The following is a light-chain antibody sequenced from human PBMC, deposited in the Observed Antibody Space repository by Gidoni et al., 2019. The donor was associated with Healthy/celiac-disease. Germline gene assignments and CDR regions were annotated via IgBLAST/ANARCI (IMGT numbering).Light chain of an antibody. CDR3: QQYGSSPPVT. Sequence: EIVLTQSPGTLSLSPGERATLSCRASQIVSSSYLAWYQQKPGQAPRLLIYGASSRATGIPDRFSGSGSGTDFTLTISRLDPEDFAVYYCQQYGSSPPVTFGGGTKVEIK. CDR1: QIVSSSY. J-gene: IGKJ4*01. V-gene: IGKV3-20*01. CDR2: GAS.